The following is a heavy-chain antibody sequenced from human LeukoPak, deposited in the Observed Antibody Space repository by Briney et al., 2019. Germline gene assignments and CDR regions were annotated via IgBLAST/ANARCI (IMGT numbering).Heavy chain of an antibody. CDR3: AKGPWSGSCYYYYYGMDV. D-gene: IGHD3-3*01. CDR2: ISYDGSNK. Sequence: GGSLRLSCAASGFTFSSYGMHWVRQAPGKGLEWVAVISYDGSNKYYADSVKGRFTISRDNSKNTLYLQMNSLRAEDTAVYYCAKGPWSGSCYYYYYGMDVWGQGTTVTVSS. V-gene: IGHV3-30*18. CDR1: GFTFSSYG. J-gene: IGHJ6*02.